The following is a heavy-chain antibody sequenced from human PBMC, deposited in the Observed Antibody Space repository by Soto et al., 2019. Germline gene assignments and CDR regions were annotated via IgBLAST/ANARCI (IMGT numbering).Heavy chain of an antibody. J-gene: IGHJ5*02. Sequence: QLQLQESGSGLVKPSQTLSLTCAVSGGSISSGGYSWSWIRQPPGKGLEWIGYIYHSGSTYYNPSLKSRVTISVDRSKKQFSLKLSSVTAADTAVYYCASHYYDSSGYSHFDPWGQGTLVTVSS. D-gene: IGHD3-22*01. CDR3: ASHYYDSSGYSHFDP. CDR1: GGSISSGGYS. V-gene: IGHV4-30-2*01. CDR2: IYHSGST.